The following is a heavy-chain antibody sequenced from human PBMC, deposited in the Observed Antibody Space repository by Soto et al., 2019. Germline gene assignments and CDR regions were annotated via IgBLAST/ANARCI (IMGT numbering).Heavy chain of an antibody. D-gene: IGHD2-21*02. Sequence: QVQLVQSGAEVKKPGASVKVSCKASGYTFTSYYMHWVRQAPGQGLEWMGIINPSGGSTSYAQKCLGRVTMTSDTSTSTVYMELSSLRYEDAAVYYCARDHHPIVVLTARYYYCGMDVGGQGTTVTVSS. CDR2: INPSGGST. J-gene: IGHJ6*02. V-gene: IGHV1-46*01. CDR3: ARDHHPIVVLTARYYYCGMDV. CDR1: GYTFTSYY.